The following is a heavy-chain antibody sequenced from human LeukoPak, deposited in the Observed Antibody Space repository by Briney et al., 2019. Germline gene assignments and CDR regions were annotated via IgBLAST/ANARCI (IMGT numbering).Heavy chain of an antibody. CDR3: AKGVRLVGAFYFDY. CDR2: ISGSGGST. Sequence: GGSLRLSCAASGFTFSSYAMSWVRQAPGKRLEWVSGISGSGGSTYYADSVKGRFTISRDNSKKTLYLQMNSLRAEDTAVYYCAKGVRLVGAFYFDYWGQGTLVTVSS. D-gene: IGHD1-26*01. CDR1: GFTFSSYA. J-gene: IGHJ4*02. V-gene: IGHV3-23*01.